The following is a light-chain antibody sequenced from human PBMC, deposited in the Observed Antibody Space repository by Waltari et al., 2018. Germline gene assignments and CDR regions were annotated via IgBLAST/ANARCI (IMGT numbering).Light chain of an antibody. J-gene: IGLJ1*01. CDR1: SSNIGNNT. CDR2: NNS. V-gene: IGLV1-44*01. CDR3: AAWDNSLNGYV. Sequence: QSVLTQPPSASGTPGQRVTISCSGSSSNIGNNTVNWYRKLPGTAPKLLIYNNSQRPSGVPDRFSGSKSGTSASLAISGLQSEDEAEYYCAAWDNSLNGYVFGTGTKLTVL.